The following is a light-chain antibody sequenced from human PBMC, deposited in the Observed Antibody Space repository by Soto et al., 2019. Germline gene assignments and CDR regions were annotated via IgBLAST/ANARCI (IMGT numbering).Light chain of an antibody. Sequence: EIVMTQSPATLSVSPGERATLSCRASQSVSNNLAWYQKKPGQAPRLLIYGASTRATGIPARFSGSGSGTEFTLTISSLQSEDFAFYYCQQYNNWWTFGQGTREEIK. J-gene: IGKJ1*01. CDR3: QQYNNWWT. CDR1: QSVSNN. CDR2: GAS. V-gene: IGKV3-15*01.